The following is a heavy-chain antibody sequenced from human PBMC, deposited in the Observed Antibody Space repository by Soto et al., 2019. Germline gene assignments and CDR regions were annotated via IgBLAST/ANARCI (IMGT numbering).Heavy chain of an antibody. J-gene: IGHJ6*02. V-gene: IGHV1-8*01. Sequence: QAQRVQSGADMKKPGSSVKLSCKASDYCFSSHKINWVRQDTGEGLEWLGWMDPNSGDTGYAQRFEDILTLTSYSSIRTSYMDLSSLTSDDTAVYYCARGGRLRYYDSRGYYNFYKGKDFGCRGTTVTV. D-gene: IGHD3-22*01. CDR2: MDPNSGDT. CDR3: ARGGRLRYYDSRGYYNFYKGKDF. CDR1: DYCFSSHK.